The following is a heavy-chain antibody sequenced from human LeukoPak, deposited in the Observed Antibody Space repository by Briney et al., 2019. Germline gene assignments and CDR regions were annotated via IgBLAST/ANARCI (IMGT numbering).Heavy chain of an antibody. CDR1: GDSISRYY. J-gene: IGHJ5*02. CDR2: IYNGGII. Sequence: SETLSLTCTVSGDSISRYYWSWIRQPAGKGLEWIGRIYNGGIITYNPSLKSRVTMSIDTSNNQFSLKLSSVTAADTALYYCARAYSSSWYWNWFDPWGQGTLVTVSS. V-gene: IGHV4-4*07. CDR3: ARAYSSSWYWNWFDP. D-gene: IGHD6-13*01.